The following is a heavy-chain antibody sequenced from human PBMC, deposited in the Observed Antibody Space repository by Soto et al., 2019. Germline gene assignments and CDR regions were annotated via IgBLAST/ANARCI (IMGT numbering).Heavy chain of an antibody. D-gene: IGHD3-9*01. J-gene: IGHJ2*01. CDR3: AKGADDILTGYPAYWYVDL. CDR1: GSTFSGYG. CDR2: ISFDGSYK. Sequence: QVQLVASGGGVVQPGRSLRLSCAASGSTFSGYGMHWVRQAPGKGLEWVAVISFDGSYKYYADSVKGRFTIPRDNSKNTLYRQMNSLRAEDTAVYYCAKGADDILTGYPAYWYVDLWGRGTLVTVSS. V-gene: IGHV3-30*18.